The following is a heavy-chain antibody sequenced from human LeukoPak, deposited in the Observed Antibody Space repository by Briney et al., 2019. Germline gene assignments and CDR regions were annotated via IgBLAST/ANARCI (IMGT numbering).Heavy chain of an antibody. CDR2: IYYSGSA. CDR1: GGSISTYY. V-gene: IGHV4-59*01. Sequence: SETLSLTCTVSGGSISTYYWSWIRQPPGKGLEWIGYIYYSGSANYNPSPKSRVTISVDTSKNQFSLKLSSVTAADTAVYYCARSYGSGNYFDYWGQGTLVTVSS. D-gene: IGHD3-10*01. CDR3: ARSYGSGNYFDY. J-gene: IGHJ4*02.